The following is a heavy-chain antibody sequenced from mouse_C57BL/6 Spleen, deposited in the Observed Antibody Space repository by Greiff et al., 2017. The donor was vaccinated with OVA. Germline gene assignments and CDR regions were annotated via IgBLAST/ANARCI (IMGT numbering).Heavy chain of an antibody. CDR3: ARGGDYVDY. Sequence: VQLQQPGAELVRPGSSVKLSCKASGYTFTSYWMDWVKQRPGQGLEWIGNIYPSDSETHYNQKFKDKATLTVDKSSSTAYMQLSSLTSEDSAVYYCARGGDYVDYWGQGTTLTVSS. D-gene: IGHD2-13*01. CDR2: IYPSDSET. V-gene: IGHV1-61*01. CDR1: GYTFTSYW. J-gene: IGHJ2*01.